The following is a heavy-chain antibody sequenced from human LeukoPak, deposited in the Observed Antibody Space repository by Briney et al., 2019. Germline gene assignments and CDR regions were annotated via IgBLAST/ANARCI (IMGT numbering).Heavy chain of an antibody. CDR1: GGSFSGYY. J-gene: IGHJ4*02. D-gene: IGHD1-26*01. Sequence: SETLSLTCAVYGGSFSGYYWSWIRQPPGKGLEWIGEINHSGSTNYNPSLKSRVTISVDTSKNQFSLKLSSVTAADTAVYYCASWDDFDYWGQGTLVTVSS. CDR2: INHSGST. V-gene: IGHV4-34*01. CDR3: ASWDDFDY.